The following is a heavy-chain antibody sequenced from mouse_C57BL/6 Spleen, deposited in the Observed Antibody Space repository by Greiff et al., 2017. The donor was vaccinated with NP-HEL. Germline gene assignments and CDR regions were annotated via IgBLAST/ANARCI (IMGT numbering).Heavy chain of an antibody. CDR2: IYPGSGNT. V-gene: IGHV1-76*01. Sequence: QVQLQQSGAELVRPGASVKLSCKASGYTFTDYYINWVKQRPGQGLEWIARIYPGSGNTYYNEKFKGKATLTAEKSSSTAYMQLSSLTSEDSAVYFCARSHYYGSSHFDYWGQGTTLTVSS. J-gene: IGHJ2*01. CDR1: GYTFTDYY. D-gene: IGHD1-1*01. CDR3: ARSHYYGSSHFDY.